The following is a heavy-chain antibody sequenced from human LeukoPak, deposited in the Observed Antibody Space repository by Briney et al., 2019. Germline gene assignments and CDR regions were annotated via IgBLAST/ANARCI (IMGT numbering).Heavy chain of an antibody. CDR1: GGSISSYY. D-gene: IGHD6-13*01. CDR3: ARQDGSSSWYGGPHFDY. V-gene: IGHV4-4*07. J-gene: IGHJ4*02. Sequence: PSETLSLTCTVSGGSISSYYWSWIRQPAGKGLERIGRIYTSGSTNYNPSLKSRVTISVDTSKNQFSLKLSSVTAADTAVYYCARQDGSSSWYGGPHFDYWGQGTLVTVSS. CDR2: IYTSGST.